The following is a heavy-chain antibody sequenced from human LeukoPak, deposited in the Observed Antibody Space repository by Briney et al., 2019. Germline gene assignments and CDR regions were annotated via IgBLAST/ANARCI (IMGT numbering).Heavy chain of an antibody. D-gene: IGHD3-22*01. CDR3: ARDTYYYDSSGYNPFDY. V-gene: IGHV3-21*01. CDR1: GFTFSSYW. J-gene: IGHJ4*02. CDR2: ISSSSSYI. Sequence: GGSLRLSCAASGFTFSSYWMSWVRQAPGKGLEWVLSISSSSSYIYYADSVKGRFTISRDNAKNSLYLQMNSLRAEDTAVYYCARDTYYYDSSGYNPFDYWGQGTLVTVSS.